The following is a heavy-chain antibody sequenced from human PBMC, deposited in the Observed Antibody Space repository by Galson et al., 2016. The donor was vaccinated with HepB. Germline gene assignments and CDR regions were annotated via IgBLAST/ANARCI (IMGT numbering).Heavy chain of an antibody. CDR1: GFTFSSYA. CDR3: AKILPDAPLGQYYFDF. J-gene: IGHJ4*02. Sequence: SLRLSCAASGFTFSSYAMSWVRQAPGKGLEWVSVMSGRGDTRNHADSVRGRFTISRENSNNTLHLQMNSLREEDTAVYYCAKILPDAPLGQYYFDFWGQGTLVTVSS. CDR2: MSGRGDTR. V-gene: IGHV3-23*01. D-gene: IGHD7-27*01.